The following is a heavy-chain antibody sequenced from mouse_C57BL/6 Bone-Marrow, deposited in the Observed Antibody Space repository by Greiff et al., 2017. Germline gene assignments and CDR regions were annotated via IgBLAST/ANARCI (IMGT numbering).Heavy chain of an antibody. CDR3: ARSHYYGSSWDYFDY. J-gene: IGHJ2*01. D-gene: IGHD1-1*01. Sequence: VQLQQSGPGLAKPSQTLSLTCSATGYSITGDYWNWIRKFPGNKLEYMGYISYSGSTYYNPSLKSRISITRDTSKNQSYLLLISVTTEDTATYYCARSHYYGSSWDYFDYWGQGTTLTVSS. CDR1: GYSITGDY. V-gene: IGHV3-8*01. CDR2: ISYSGST.